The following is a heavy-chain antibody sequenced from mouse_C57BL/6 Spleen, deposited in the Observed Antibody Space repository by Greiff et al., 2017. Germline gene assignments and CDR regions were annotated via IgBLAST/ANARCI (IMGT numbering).Heavy chain of an antibody. V-gene: IGHV1-81*01. J-gene: IGHJ1*03. CDR3: ASLYYYGSSYYFDV. Sequence: QVQLKESGAELARPGASVKLSCKASGYTFTSYGISWVKQRTGQGLEWIGEIYPRSGNTYYNEKFKGKATLTADKSSSTAYMELRSLTSEDSAVYFCASLYYYGSSYYFDVWGTGTTVTVSS. D-gene: IGHD1-1*01. CDR2: IYPRSGNT. CDR1: GYTFTSYG.